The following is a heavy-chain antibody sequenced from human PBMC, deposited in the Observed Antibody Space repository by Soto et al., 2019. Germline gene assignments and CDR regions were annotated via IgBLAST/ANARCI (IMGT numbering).Heavy chain of an antibody. V-gene: IGHV1-2*02. CDR2: INPKSGGT. CDR3: ARDLAKGGGSAGFDY. J-gene: IGHJ4*02. Sequence: GASVKVSCKASGYTFTVYYMHWVRQAPGQGLEWMGWINPKSGGTMYPQKFQGRVTMTWDTSISTAYMVLTRLRSDDTAVYYCARDLAKGGGSAGFDYWGQGTLVTVSS. CDR1: GYTFTVYY. D-gene: IGHD1-26*01.